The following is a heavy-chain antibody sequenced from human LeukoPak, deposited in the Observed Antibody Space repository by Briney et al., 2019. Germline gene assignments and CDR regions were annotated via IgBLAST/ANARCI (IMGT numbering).Heavy chain of an antibody. V-gene: IGHV3-7*03. J-gene: IGHJ4*02. D-gene: IGHD4-11*01. CDR2: IKQDGSEK. CDR1: GFTFSNYA. Sequence: GGSLRLSCAASGFTFSNYAMSWVRQAPGKGLEWVANIKQDGSEKYYVDSVKGRFTISRDNAKNSLYLQMNSLRAEDTAVYYCARDTGPTDYWGQGTLVTVSS. CDR3: ARDTGPTDY.